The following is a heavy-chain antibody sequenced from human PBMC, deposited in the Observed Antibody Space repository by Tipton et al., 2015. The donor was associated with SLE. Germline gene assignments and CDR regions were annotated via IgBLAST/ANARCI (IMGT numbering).Heavy chain of an antibody. CDR1: GGSFSGYY. CDR3: ARVPPFMSIAAARGDYYYMDV. V-gene: IGHV4-59*10. J-gene: IGHJ6*03. D-gene: IGHD6-13*01. CDR2: IYTSGST. Sequence: TLSLTCAVYGGSFSGYYWSWIRPPPGEGLEWIGRIYTSGSTDSNPSLKSRVTRSVDPSKNQFSLKLSSVTAADTAVYYCARVPPFMSIAAARGDYYYMDVWGKGTTVTVSS.